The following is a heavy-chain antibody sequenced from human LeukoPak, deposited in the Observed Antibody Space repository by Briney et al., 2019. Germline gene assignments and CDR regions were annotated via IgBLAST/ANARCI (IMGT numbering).Heavy chain of an antibody. V-gene: IGHV3-23*01. D-gene: IGHD6-19*01. CDR3: ARPASGWYIFDC. Sequence: GGSLRLSCAASGFTFSSYAMSWVRQAPGKGLEWVSGIGASGDSTYYADFVKGRFTISRDNSKNTVYLQMNSLRAEDTAIYYCARPASGWYIFDCWGQGTLVTVSS. CDR1: GFTFSSYA. J-gene: IGHJ4*02. CDR2: IGASGDST.